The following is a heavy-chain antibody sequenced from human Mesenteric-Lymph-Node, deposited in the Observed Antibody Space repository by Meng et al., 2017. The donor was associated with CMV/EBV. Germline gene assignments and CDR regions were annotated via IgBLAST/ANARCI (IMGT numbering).Heavy chain of an antibody. CDR1: RFTFSSYW. CDR2: IKQDGSEK. Sequence: GESLKISCAASRFTFSSYWMSWVRQAPGKGLEWVANIKQDGSEKYYVDSVKGRFTISRDNAKNSLYLQMNSLRAEDTAVYYCARVKWFGELSTYYYYGMDVWGQGTTVTVSS. V-gene: IGHV3-7*01. CDR3: ARVKWFGELSTYYYYGMDV. D-gene: IGHD3-10*01. J-gene: IGHJ6*02.